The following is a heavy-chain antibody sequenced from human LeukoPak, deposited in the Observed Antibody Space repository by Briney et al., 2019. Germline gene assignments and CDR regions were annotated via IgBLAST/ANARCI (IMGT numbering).Heavy chain of an antibody. V-gene: IGHV4-31*03. CDR1: GGSISSGDYY. CDR2: IYYSGRT. J-gene: IGHJ4*02. Sequence: SETLSLTCTVSGGSISSGDYYWSWIRQHPGKGLEWIGYIYYSGRTYYNPSLKSRVTISVDTSKNQFSLKLSSVTAADTAVYYCARHLTQTFDYWGQGTLVTVSS. CDR3: ARHLTQTFDY.